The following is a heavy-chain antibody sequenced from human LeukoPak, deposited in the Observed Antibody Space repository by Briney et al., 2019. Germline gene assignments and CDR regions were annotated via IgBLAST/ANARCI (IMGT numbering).Heavy chain of an antibody. Sequence: GGSLRLSCAASGFTFSSYSMNWVRQAPGKGLEWVSSISSSSYIYYADSVKGRFTISRDNAKNSLYLQMNSLRAEDTAVYYCXXXDDYGDYPPLDYWGQGTLVTVSS. CDR1: GFTFSSYS. CDR2: ISSSSYI. CDR3: XXXDDYGDYPPLDY. D-gene: IGHD4-17*01. V-gene: IGHV3-21*04. J-gene: IGHJ4*02.